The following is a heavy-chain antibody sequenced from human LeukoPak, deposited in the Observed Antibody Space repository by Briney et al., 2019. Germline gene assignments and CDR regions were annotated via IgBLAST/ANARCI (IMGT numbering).Heavy chain of an antibody. CDR3: ARLSSGWIYFDY. CDR1: GYTFTGYY. V-gene: IGHV1-2*02. J-gene: IGHJ4*02. D-gene: IGHD6-19*01. Sequence: ASVKVSCKASGYTFTGYYMPWVRQAPGQGLEWMGWINPNSGGTNYAQKFQGRVTMTRDTSISTAYMELSRLRSDDTAVYYCARLSSGWIYFDYWGQGTLVTVSS. CDR2: INPNSGGT.